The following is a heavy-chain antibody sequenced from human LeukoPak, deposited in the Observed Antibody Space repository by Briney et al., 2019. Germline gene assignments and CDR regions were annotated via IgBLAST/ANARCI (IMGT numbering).Heavy chain of an antibody. Sequence: GGSLRLSCAASGFTFSSYAMSWVRQAPGKGLEWVSAISGSGGSTYYADSVKGRFTISRDNSKNTLYLQMNSLRAEDTAVYCCAKREYSSSEFDYWGQGTLVTVSS. V-gene: IGHV3-23*01. D-gene: IGHD6-6*01. J-gene: IGHJ4*02. CDR1: GFTFSSYA. CDR3: AKREYSSSEFDY. CDR2: ISGSGGST.